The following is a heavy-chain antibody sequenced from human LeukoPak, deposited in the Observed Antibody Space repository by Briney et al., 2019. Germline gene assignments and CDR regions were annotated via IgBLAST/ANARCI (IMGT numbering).Heavy chain of an antibody. CDR2: INPSGGST. V-gene: IGHV1-46*01. CDR1: GYTFTSYY. J-gene: IGHJ6*02. Sequence: ASVKVSCKASGYTFTSYYMHWVRQAPGQGLEWMGIINPSGGSTSYAQKFQGRVTMNRDTSTSTVYMELSSLRSEDTAVYYCASTYYDFWSPTPGGMDVWGQGTTVTVSS. D-gene: IGHD3-3*01. CDR3: ASTYYDFWSPTPGGMDV.